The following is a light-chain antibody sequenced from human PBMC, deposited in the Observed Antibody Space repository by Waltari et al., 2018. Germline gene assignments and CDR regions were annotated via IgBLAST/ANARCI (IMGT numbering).Light chain of an antibody. J-gene: IGLJ2*01. CDR2: EVS. CDR1: SSAVGGYNY. V-gene: IGLV2-8*01. CDR3: SAYAGSNNVV. Sequence: QSALTQPPSASGSPGQSVTISCTGTSSAVGGYNYFSWYQQHPGNAPKLLISEVSKRPSGVPVRFSGSKSGNTASLTVSGLQAEDEADYYCSAYAGSNNVVFGGGTKLTVL.